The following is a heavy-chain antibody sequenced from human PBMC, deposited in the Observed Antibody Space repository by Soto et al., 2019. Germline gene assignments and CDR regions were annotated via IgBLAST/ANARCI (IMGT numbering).Heavy chain of an antibody. CDR3: ARGGVSTRTFDY. V-gene: IGHV5-51*01. CDR2: IYPSDSDT. CDR1: GYNFAGYW. D-gene: IGHD3-3*01. Sequence: PGESLKISCNGSGYNFAGYWIAWVCQMPGKGLELMGIIYPSDSDTRYRPSFQGQVTISADKSISSAYLQWSSLRASDTAMYYCARGGVSTRTFDYWGQGTPVTVSS. J-gene: IGHJ4*02.